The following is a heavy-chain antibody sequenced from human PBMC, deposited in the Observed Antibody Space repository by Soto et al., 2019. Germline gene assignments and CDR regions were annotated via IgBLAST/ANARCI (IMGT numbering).Heavy chain of an antibody. Sequence: GESLKISCKGSGYDFTSFWIGWVRQMPGKGLELMGIFFPADSETRYSPPFQGQVTVSADKSINTAYLQWSSLKASDTAIYYCVRRRGDGVLDHWDQGTRVTVSS. CDR1: GYDFTSFW. D-gene: IGHD3-10*01. V-gene: IGHV5-51*01. CDR3: VRRRGDGVLDH. CDR2: FFPADSET. J-gene: IGHJ4*02.